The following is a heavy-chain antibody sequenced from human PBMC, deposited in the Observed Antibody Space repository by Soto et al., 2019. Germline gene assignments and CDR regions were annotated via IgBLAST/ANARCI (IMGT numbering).Heavy chain of an antibody. J-gene: IGHJ3*02. CDR2: ISYDGSNK. V-gene: IGHV3-30-3*01. CDR1: GFTFSSYA. Sequence: QVQLVESGGGVVQPGRSLRLSCAASGFTFSSYAMHWVRQAPGKGLEWVAVISYDGSNKYYADSVKGRFTISRDNSKNTLYLQMNSLGADDTAVYYCARGKVRYCSGGSCFARDAFDIWGQGTMVTVSS. D-gene: IGHD2-15*01. CDR3: ARGKVRYCSGGSCFARDAFDI.